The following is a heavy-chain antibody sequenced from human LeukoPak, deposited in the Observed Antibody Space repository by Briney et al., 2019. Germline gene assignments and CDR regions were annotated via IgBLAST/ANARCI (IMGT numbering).Heavy chain of an antibody. CDR1: GFTVSSNY. CDR2: IYSGGST. J-gene: IGHJ3*02. Sequence: GGSLRLSCAASGFTVSSNYMSWVRQAPGKGLEWVSVIYSGGSTYYADSVKGRFTISRDNSKNTLYLQMNSLRAEDTAVYYCARLQGIAAAGESSDAFDIWGQGTMVTVSS. V-gene: IGHV3-66*01. CDR3: ARLQGIAAAGESSDAFDI. D-gene: IGHD6-13*01.